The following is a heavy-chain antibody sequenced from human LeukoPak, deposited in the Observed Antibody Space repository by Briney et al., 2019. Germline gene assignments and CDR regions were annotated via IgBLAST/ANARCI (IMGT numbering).Heavy chain of an antibody. CDR3: ARGLGDFWSGFYFDY. V-gene: IGHV1-8*03. J-gene: IGHJ4*02. CDR1: GYTFTSYD. Sequence: GASVKVSCKASGYTFTSYDINWVRQATGQGLEWMGWMNPNSGNTGYAQKFQGRVTITRSTSISTAYMELSSLRSEDTAVYYCARGLGDFWSGFYFDYWGQGTLVTVSS. CDR2: MNPNSGNT. D-gene: IGHD3-3*01.